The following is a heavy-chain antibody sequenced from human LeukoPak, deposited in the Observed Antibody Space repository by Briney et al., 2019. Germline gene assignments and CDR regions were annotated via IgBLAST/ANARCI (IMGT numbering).Heavy chain of an antibody. J-gene: IGHJ4*02. CDR2: INQDGSGK. CDR1: GFTFSSYW. Sequence: GGSLRLSCAASGFTFSSYWMSWVRQAPGKGLEWVANINQDGSGKYYVDSVKGRFTISRDNAKNALYLQMSSLRAEDTAVYYCARVRGSGYSIRGYYFDYWGQGTLVTVSS. D-gene: IGHD3-22*01. V-gene: IGHV3-7*01. CDR3: ARVRGSGYSIRGYYFDY.